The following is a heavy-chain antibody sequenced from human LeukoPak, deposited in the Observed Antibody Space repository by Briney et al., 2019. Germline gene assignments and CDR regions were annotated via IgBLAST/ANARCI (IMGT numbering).Heavy chain of an antibody. CDR2: INSDGSTT. D-gene: IGHD1-26*01. J-gene: IGHJ4*02. V-gene: IGHV3-74*03. CDR3: ARGPDHGGSYYHD. CDR1: GFTFNQYW. Sequence: GGSLRLSCAASGFTFNQYWMHWVRQAPGKGLVWVSRINSDGSTTEYADSVKGRFTISRDNAKNTLFLQMNSLRVEDTAVYYCARGPDHGGSYYHDWGQGTLVTVSS.